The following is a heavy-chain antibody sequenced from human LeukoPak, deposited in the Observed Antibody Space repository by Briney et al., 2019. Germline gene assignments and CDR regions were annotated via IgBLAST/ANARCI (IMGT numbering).Heavy chain of an antibody. CDR3: ASSSDYYDSSGPLPPHNWFDP. V-gene: IGHV1-69*13. CDR1: GGTFSSYA. J-gene: IGHJ5*02. D-gene: IGHD3-22*01. Sequence: SVKVSCKASGGTFSSYAISWVRQAPGQGLEWMGGIIPIFGTANYAQKFQGRVTITADESTSTAYMELSSLRSEDTAVYYCASSSDYYDSSGPLPPHNWFDPWGQGTLVTVSS. CDR2: IIPIFGTA.